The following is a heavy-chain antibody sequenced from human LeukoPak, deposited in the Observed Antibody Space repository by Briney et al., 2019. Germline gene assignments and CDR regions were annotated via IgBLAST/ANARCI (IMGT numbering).Heavy chain of an antibody. J-gene: IGHJ5*02. CDR3: ARFIAAAGWFDP. Sequence: ASVKVSCKASGYTFTSYDINWVRQATGQGVEWMGWINPNSGNTGYAQKFQGRVTITRNTSISTAYMELSSLRSEDTAVYYCARFIAAAGWFDPWGQGTLVTVSS. CDR1: GYTFTSYD. CDR2: INPNSGNT. V-gene: IGHV1-8*03. D-gene: IGHD6-13*01.